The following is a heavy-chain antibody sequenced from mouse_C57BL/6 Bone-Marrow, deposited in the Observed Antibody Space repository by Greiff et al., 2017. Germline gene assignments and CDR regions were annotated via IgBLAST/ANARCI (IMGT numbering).Heavy chain of an antibody. V-gene: IGHV1-62-2*01. J-gene: IGHJ1*03. CDR3: TRLEVKRCYFDV. CDR1: VYTFTEST. Sequence: QVQLQQSGAELVKPGASVKLSCKASVYTFTESTLHWVKQRFGHGLEWIGRLYPGRGSVQANEKFNVKAILPADKSSSTDYMELSRLTSEGSAVYFCTRLEVKRCYFDVWGTGTTVSGFS. CDR2: LYPGRGSV.